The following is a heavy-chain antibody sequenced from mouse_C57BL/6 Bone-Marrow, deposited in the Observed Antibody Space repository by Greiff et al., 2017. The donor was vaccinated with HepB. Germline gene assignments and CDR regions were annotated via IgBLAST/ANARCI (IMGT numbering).Heavy chain of an antibody. CDR1: GFTFSSYT. V-gene: IGHV5-9*01. Sequence: DVQLVESGGGLVKPGGSLKLSCAASGFTFSSYTMSWVRQTPEKRLEWVATISGGGGNTYYPDSVKGRFTISRDNAKNTLYLQMSSLRSEDTALYYCARRDYGSSYWYFDVWGTGTTVTVSS. J-gene: IGHJ1*03. CDR2: ISGGGGNT. CDR3: ARRDYGSSYWYFDV. D-gene: IGHD1-1*01.